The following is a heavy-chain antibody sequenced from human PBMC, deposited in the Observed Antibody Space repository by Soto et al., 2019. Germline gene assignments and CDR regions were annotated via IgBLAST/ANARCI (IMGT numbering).Heavy chain of an antibody. V-gene: IGHV1-3*01. Sequence: GASVKVSCKASGYTFTSYAMHWVHQAPGQRLEWMGWINAGKGNTKYSRKFQGRVTLTRDTSASTAYMELSSLSSEDTAVYYCARAGDDCSTTSCYMIDYWGQGTLVTVSS. CDR2: INAGKGNT. J-gene: IGHJ4*02. CDR1: GYTFTSYA. CDR3: ARAGDDCSTTSCYMIDY. D-gene: IGHD2-2*01.